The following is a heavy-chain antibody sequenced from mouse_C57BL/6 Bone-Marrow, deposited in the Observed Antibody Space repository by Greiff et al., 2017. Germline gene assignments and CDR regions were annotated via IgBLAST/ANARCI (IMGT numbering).Heavy chain of an antibody. J-gene: IGHJ1*03. CDR1: GYTFTEYT. Sequence: VQLQESGAELVKPGASVKLSCKASGYTFTEYTIHWVKQRSGQGLEWIGWFYPGSGSIKYNEKFKDKATLTADKSSSTVYMELSRLTSEDSAVYFCARHEPYYDGSSYEYFDVWGTGTTVTVSS. CDR3: ARHEPYYDGSSYEYFDV. V-gene: IGHV1-62-2*01. CDR2: FYPGSGSI. D-gene: IGHD1-1*01.